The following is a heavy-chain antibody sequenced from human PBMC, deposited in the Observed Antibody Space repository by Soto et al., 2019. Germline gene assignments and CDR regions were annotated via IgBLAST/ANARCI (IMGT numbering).Heavy chain of an antibody. Sequence: GGSLRLSCAASGLIFSNYKMHWVRQAPGKGLVWVSRINTDGSITDYADSVKGRFTVSRDNAKNTLYLQMSSLRAEDTAVYYCARDTDGLHYWGQGTLVTVSS. V-gene: IGHV3-74*01. CDR1: GLIFSNYK. CDR2: INTDGSIT. J-gene: IGHJ4*02. CDR3: ARDTDGLHY.